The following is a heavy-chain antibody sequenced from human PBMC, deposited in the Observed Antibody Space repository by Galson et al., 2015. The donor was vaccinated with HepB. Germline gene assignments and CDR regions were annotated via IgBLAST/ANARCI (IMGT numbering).Heavy chain of an antibody. CDR2: INPNSGGT. V-gene: IGHV1-2*06. CDR3: AMAPNWDDDFDI. D-gene: IGHD7-27*01. J-gene: IGHJ3*02. CDR1: GYTFTGYY. Sequence: SVKVSCKASGYTFTGYYMHWVRQAPGQGLEWMGRINPNSGGTNYAQKFQGRVTITRDTSISTANMGLSRLRSDDTAVYYCAMAPNWDDDFDIWGQGTMVTVSS.